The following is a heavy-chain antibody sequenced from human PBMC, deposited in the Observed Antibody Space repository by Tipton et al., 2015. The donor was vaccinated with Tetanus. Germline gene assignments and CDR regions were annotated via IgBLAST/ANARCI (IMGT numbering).Heavy chain of an antibody. CDR1: GGSTSSSSHY. D-gene: IGHD2-15*01. CDR3: ARSYSYCSGGSCYSPYYFDY. CDR2: IYYSGST. V-gene: IGHV4-39*01. J-gene: IGHJ4*02. Sequence: TLSLTCTVSGGSTSSSSHYWGWIRQPPGKGLEWIGGIYYSGSTYYNPSLKSRVTISVDTSKNQFSLKLTSVTAADTAVYYCARSYSYCSGGSCYSPYYFDYWGQGTLVSVSS.